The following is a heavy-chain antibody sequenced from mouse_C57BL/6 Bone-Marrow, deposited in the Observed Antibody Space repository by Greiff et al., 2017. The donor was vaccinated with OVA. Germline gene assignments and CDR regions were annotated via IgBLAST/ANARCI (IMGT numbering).Heavy chain of an antibody. Sequence: QVHVKQSGAELARPGASVKLSCKASGYTFTSYGISWVKQRTGQGLEWIGEIYPRSGNTYYNEKFKGKATLTADKSSSTAYMELRSLTSEDSAVYFCARGGSWDGYFDVWGTGTTVTVSS. D-gene: IGHD4-1*01. V-gene: IGHV1-81*01. CDR3: ARGGSWDGYFDV. CDR2: IYPRSGNT. CDR1: GYTFTSYG. J-gene: IGHJ1*03.